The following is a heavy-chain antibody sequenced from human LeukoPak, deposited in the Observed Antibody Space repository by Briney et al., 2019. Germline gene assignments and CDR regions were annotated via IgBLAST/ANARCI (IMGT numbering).Heavy chain of an antibody. Sequence: PSETLSLTCTVSGGSLSGNYWSWVRPPPGQGLEWIAYIHSSGYTNYNPSLKSRVTISVDTSNNQFSLKVTSVTAADTAMYYCTKRQGPTSGSYDYFDPWGQGALVTVSS. J-gene: IGHJ5*02. D-gene: IGHD1-26*01. V-gene: IGHV4-4*09. CDR2: IHSSGYT. CDR3: TKRQGPTSGSYDYFDP. CDR1: GGSLSGNY.